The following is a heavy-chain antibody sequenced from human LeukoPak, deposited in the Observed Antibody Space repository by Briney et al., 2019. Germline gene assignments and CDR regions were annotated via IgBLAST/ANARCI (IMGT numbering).Heavy chain of an antibody. CDR1: GGSISSYY. V-gene: IGHV4-4*09. J-gene: IGHJ6*02. Sequence: PSETLSLTCTVSGGSISSYYWSWIRQPPGKGLEWIGYIYSSGSTNYNPSLKSRVTISVDTSKNEFSLKLSSVTAADTAVYYCARTTPGSYSSSWYDYYYYYGMDVWGQGTTVTVSS. D-gene: IGHD6-13*01. CDR3: ARTTPGSYSSSWYDYYYYYGMDV. CDR2: IYSSGST.